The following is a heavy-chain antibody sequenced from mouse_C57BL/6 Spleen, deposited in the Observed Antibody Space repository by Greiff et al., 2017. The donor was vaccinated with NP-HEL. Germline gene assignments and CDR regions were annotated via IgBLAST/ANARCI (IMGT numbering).Heavy chain of an antibody. CDR2: IYPGSGST. CDR3: ARSPYYGSSYDAMDY. Sequence: QVQLQQPGAELVKPGASVKMSCKASGYTFTSYWITWVKQRPGQGLEWIGDIYPGSGSTNYNEKFKSKATLTVDTSSSTAYMQLSSLTSEDSAVYYCARSPYYGSSYDAMDYWGQGTSVIVSS. CDR1: GYTFTSYW. V-gene: IGHV1-55*01. J-gene: IGHJ4*01. D-gene: IGHD1-1*01.